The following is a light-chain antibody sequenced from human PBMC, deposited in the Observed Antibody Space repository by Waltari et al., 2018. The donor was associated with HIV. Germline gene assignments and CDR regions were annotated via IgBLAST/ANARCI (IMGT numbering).Light chain of an antibody. J-gene: IGLJ1*01. V-gene: IGLV1-47*01. CDR2: RNN. CDR3: AAWDDSPYV. CDR1: SSNIGSNY. Sequence: QSALTQSPSASGTPGQRVTISCSGISSNIGSNYVYWYQQLPGTAPKLLIYRNNQRPSGVPDRFSGSKSGTSASLAINGLRSEDEADYYCAAWDDSPYVFGTGTKVTVL.